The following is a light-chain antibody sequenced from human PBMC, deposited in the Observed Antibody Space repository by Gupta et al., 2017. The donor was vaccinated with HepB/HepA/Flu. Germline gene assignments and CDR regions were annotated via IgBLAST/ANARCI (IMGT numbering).Light chain of an antibody. J-gene: IGLJ3*02. CDR1: NIGSKN. CDR2: KDN. V-gene: IGLV3-21*03. Sequence: SYVLTQPPSVSVAPGKTARITCGGNNIGSKNVHWYQQRPRQAPVLVVFKDNDRPSGIPERFSGSNSGTTDALTISGVDAGEEADYYCQASESNSDTCVFGVGTKLTVL. CDR3: QASESNSDTCV.